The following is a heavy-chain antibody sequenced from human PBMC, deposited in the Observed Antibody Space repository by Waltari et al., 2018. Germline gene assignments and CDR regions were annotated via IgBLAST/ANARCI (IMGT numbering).Heavy chain of an antibody. J-gene: IGHJ5*02. CDR1: GGAISSSY. V-gene: IGHV4-59*01. Sequence: QVQLQESGPGLVKPSETLSLTCTVSGGAISSSYRSWLRQPPGKGLEWIGDIYYSGSTNYNPSLKSRVTISVDTSKNQFSLKLSSVTAADTAVYYCAREKGGWAWFDPWGQGTLVTVSS. CDR3: AREKGGWAWFDP. D-gene: IGHD3-16*01. CDR2: IYYSGST.